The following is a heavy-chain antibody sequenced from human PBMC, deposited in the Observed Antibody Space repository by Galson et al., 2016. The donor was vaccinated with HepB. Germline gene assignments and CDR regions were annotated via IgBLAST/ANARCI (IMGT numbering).Heavy chain of an antibody. CDR3: ARDSGCTRFHSNSINTIDY. CDR2: VNTYNGDT. Sequence: SVKVSCKASGYSFTSYGITWVRQAPGQGLEWMGWVNTYNGDTVYAQNLQDRLTMTTETSTTPAYMELRSLTSDDTATYYCARDSGCTRFHSNSINTIDYWGQGTLVPVSS. CDR1: GYSFTSYG. V-gene: IGHV1-18*01. D-gene: IGHD3-10*01. J-gene: IGHJ4*02.